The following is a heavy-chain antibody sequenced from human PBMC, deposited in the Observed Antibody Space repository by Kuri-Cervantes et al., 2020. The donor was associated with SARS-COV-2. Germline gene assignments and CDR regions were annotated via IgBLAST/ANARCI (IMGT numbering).Heavy chain of an antibody. CDR2: ISYDGSNK. J-gene: IGHJ4*02. CDR1: GFTVSSNY. Sequence: GGSLRLSCAASGFTVSSNYMSWVRQAPGKGLEWVAVISYDGSNKYYADSVKGRFTISRDNSKNTLYLQMNSLRAEDTAVYYCARGYGGSYFSHFDYWGQGTLVTVSS. CDR3: ARGYGGSYFSHFDY. V-gene: IGHV3-30-3*01. D-gene: IGHD1-26*01.